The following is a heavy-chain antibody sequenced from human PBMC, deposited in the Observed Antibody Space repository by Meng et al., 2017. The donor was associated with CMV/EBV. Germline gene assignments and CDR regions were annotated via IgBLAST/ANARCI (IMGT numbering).Heavy chain of an antibody. V-gene: IGHV3-30*02. J-gene: IGHJ6*02. CDR3: ARAERIWQLADYYYYYGMDV. D-gene: IGHD6-6*01. CDR2: IRYDGSNK. Sequence: GGSLRLSCAASGFTFSSYGMHWVRQAPGKGLEWVAFIRYDGSNKYYADSVKGRFTISRDNSKNTLYLQMNSLRSDDTAVYYCARAERIWQLADYYYYYGMDVWGQGTTVTVSS. CDR1: GFTFSSYG.